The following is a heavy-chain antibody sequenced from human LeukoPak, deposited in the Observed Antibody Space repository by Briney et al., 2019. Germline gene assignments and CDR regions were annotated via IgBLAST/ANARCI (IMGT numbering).Heavy chain of an antibody. V-gene: IGHV1-69*05. D-gene: IGHD5-18*01. J-gene: IGHJ4*02. CDR1: GYTFTSYG. CDR2: IIPIFGTA. CDR3: AIPGYSYGPPHRFYFDY. Sequence: SVKVSCKASGYTFTSYGISWVRQAPGQGLEWMGGIIPIFGTANYAQKFQGRVTITTDESTSTAYMELSSLRSEDTAVYYCAIPGYSYGPPHRFYFDYWGQGTLVTVSS.